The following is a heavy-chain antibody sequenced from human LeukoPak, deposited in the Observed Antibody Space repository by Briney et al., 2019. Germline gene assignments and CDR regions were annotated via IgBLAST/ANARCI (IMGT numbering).Heavy chain of an antibody. D-gene: IGHD5-18*01. V-gene: IGHV5-51*01. CDR1: GYIFTSYW. J-gene: IGHJ4*02. Sequence: GAALQISWKGSGYIFTSYWIGWVRQMPGKGLEWRGIIYPGDSDTRYSTSFQGQVTISADKSISTAYLQWSSLKASDTAMYYCARHQGRYSYGYYFDYWGQGTLVTVSS. CDR3: ARHQGRYSYGYYFDY. CDR2: IYPGDSDT.